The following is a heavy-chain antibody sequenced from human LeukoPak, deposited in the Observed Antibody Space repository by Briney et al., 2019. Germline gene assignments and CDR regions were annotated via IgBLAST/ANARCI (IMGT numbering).Heavy chain of an antibody. V-gene: IGHV5-51*01. J-gene: IGHJ4*02. CDR3: ATKLHGDYFDY. Sequence: GESLKISCKGSGYSFANYWIGWVRQMLGRGLEWVGFIYPGDSDARYSPSFQGQVTLSADKSINTAYLQWSSLRASDTAMYYCATKLHGDYFDYWGQGSLVTVSS. D-gene: IGHD4-17*01. CDR1: GYSFANYW. CDR2: IYPGDSDA.